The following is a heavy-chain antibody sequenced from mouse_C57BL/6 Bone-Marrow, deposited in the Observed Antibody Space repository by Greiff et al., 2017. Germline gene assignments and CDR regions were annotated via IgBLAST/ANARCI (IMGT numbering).Heavy chain of an antibody. Sequence: QVQLQQPGAELVKPGASVKLSCKASGYTFTSYWMHWVKQRPGRGLEWIGRIDPNSGGTTYNEKFKSQATLTVDKPSSTAYMQLSSLTSEDSAVYYCARLRAFYYGSSYFDYWGQGTTLTVSS. V-gene: IGHV1-72*01. CDR3: ARLRAFYYGSSYFDY. D-gene: IGHD1-1*01. CDR2: IDPNSGGT. CDR1: GYTFTSYW. J-gene: IGHJ2*01.